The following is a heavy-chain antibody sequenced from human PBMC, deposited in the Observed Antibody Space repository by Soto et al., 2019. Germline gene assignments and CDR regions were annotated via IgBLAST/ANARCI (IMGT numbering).Heavy chain of an antibody. V-gene: IGHV3-74*01. D-gene: IGHD4-17*01. CDR2: INSDGSST. J-gene: IGHJ4*02. CDR3: ARLGGAAWDYGEPRGY. Sequence: GGSLRLSCAASGFTFSSYWMHWVRQAPGKGLVWVSRINSDGSSTSYADSVKGRFTISRDNAKNTLYLQMNSLRAEDTAVYYCARLGGAAWDYGEPRGYWGQGTLVTVSS. CDR1: GFTFSSYW.